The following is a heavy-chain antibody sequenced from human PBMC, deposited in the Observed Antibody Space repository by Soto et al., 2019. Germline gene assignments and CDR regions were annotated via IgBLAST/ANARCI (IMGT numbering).Heavy chain of an antibody. D-gene: IGHD2-21*02. CDR2: IWYDGSNK. J-gene: IGHJ1*01. CDR1: GFTFSSYG. V-gene: IGHV3-33*01. Sequence: SGGGVVQPGRSLRLSCAASGFTFSSYGMHWVRQAPGKGLEWVAVIWYDGSNKYYADSVKGRFTISRDNSKNTLYLQMNSLRAEDTAVYYCARVSCGGDCYSIGYFQHWGQGTLVTVSS. CDR3: ARVSCGGDCYSIGYFQH.